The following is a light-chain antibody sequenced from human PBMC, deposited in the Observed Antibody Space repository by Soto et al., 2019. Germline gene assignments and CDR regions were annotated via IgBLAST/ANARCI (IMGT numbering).Light chain of an antibody. CDR1: QSVSSN. J-gene: IGKJ5*01. CDR2: GAS. V-gene: IGKV3D-15*01. CDR3: WEYNIRPIA. Sequence: RNSAAALSLKTGERATLSCRASQSVSSNYLAGYQHKPGQAPRPLIYGASTRASDTPARFSGSGSVTEFAQTSSRVQAEDVAAYYCWEYNIRPIALGQGTRLEIK.